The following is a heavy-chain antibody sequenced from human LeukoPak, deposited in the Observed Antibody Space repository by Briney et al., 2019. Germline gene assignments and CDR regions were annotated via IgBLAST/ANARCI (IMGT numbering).Heavy chain of an antibody. V-gene: IGHV1-8*01. D-gene: IGHD1-26*01. CDR2: MNPNSGNT. CDR1: GYTFTSYD. Sequence: ASVKVSCKASGYTFTSYDINWVRLATGQGLEWMGSMNPNSGNTGYAQKFQGRVTMTRNTSISTAYMELSSLRSEATAVYYYASGARRSYYLYCLDYWGQGPLVPVSS. CDR3: ASGARRSYYLYCLDY. J-gene: IGHJ4*02.